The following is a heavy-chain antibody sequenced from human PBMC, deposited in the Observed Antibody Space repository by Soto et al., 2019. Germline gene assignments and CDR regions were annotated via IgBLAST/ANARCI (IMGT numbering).Heavy chain of an antibody. D-gene: IGHD3-10*01. CDR1: GGSISSYY. J-gene: IGHJ4*02. Sequence: QVQLQESGPGLVKPSETLSLTCTVSGGSISSYYWSWIRQPPGKGLEWIGYIYYSGSTNYNPSLKSRVTISVDTSKNQCSLKLSSVTAADTAVYYCARDLGRYGSGSGYFDYWGQGTLVTVSS. CDR3: ARDLGRYGSGSGYFDY. V-gene: IGHV4-59*01. CDR2: IYYSGST.